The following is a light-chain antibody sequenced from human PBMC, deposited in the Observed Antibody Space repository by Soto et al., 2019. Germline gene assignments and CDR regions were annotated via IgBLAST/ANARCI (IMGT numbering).Light chain of an antibody. J-gene: IGKJ5*01. CDR2: AAS. CDR3: QQLNSYPIT. V-gene: IGKV1-9*01. CDR1: QTINSW. Sequence: DIQMTQSPSTLSASVGDRVTITCRASQTINSWLAWYQQKPGKAPKVLLYAASTLQSGVPSRFSGSGSGTEFTLTISSLQPEDFATYYCQQLNSYPITFGQGTRLEIK.